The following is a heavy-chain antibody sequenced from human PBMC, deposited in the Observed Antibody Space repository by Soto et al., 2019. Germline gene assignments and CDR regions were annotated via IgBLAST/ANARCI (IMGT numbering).Heavy chain of an antibody. J-gene: IGHJ4*02. Sequence: ASVKVSCKVSGYTLTELSMHWVRQAPGKGLEWMGGFDPEDGETIYAQKFQGRVTMTEDTSTDTAYMELSSLRSEDTAVYYCATDRYNWNYSDYWGQGTLVTVSS. D-gene: IGHD1-20*01. CDR1: GYTLTELS. V-gene: IGHV1-24*01. CDR2: FDPEDGET. CDR3: ATDRYNWNYSDY.